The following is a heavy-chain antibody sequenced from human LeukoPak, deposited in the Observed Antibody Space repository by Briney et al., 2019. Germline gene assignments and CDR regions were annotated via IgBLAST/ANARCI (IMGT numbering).Heavy chain of an antibody. Sequence: ASVKVSCKASGYTFTSYDINWVRQATGHGLEWMGWMNPNSGNTGYAQKFQGRVTMTRNTSISTAYMELSSLRSEDTAVYYCARWYSSGWYGWFDPWGQGTLVTVSS. CDR2: MNPNSGNT. J-gene: IGHJ5*02. D-gene: IGHD6-19*01. V-gene: IGHV1-8*01. CDR1: GYTFTSYD. CDR3: ARWYSSGWYGWFDP.